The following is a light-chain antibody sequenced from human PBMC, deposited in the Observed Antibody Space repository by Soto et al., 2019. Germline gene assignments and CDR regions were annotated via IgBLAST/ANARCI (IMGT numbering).Light chain of an antibody. Sequence: ELTQPPSVSVSPGQTARITCSGDALPKQYAYWYQQKPGQAPVLVIYKDSERPSGIPERFSGSSSGTTVTLTISGVQAEDEADYYCQSADSSGTYVVFGGGTKVTVL. CDR3: QSADSSGTYVV. CDR1: ALPKQY. V-gene: IGLV3-25*02. CDR2: KDS. J-gene: IGLJ2*01.